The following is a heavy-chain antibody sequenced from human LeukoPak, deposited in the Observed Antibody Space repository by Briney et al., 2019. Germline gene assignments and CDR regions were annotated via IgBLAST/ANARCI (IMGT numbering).Heavy chain of an antibody. CDR2: ISSSSSYI. V-gene: IGHV3-21*01. J-gene: IGHJ4*02. CDR1: GFTFSSYS. D-gene: IGHD3-22*01. Sequence: GGSLRLSCAASGFTFSSYSMNWVRQAPGKGLEWVSSISSSSSYIYYADSVKGRFTISRDNAKNSLYLQVNSLRAEDTAVYYCARGDSGYYMTHDYWGQGTLVTVSS. CDR3: ARGDSGYYMTHDY.